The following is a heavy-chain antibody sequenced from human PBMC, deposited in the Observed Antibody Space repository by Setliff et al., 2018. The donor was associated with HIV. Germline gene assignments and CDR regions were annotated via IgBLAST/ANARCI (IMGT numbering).Heavy chain of an antibody. V-gene: IGHV1-69*13. CDR3: ARGGVVVVTAVWGDAFDI. J-gene: IGHJ3*02. D-gene: IGHD2-21*02. Sequence: SVKVSCKASGGTFSTYAIHWVRQAPGQGLEWMGGIPLFGTANYAQKFQGRVRITADESTGTAYMELSRLRSDDTAVYYCARGGVVVVTAVWGDAFDIWGQGTMVTVSS. CDR1: GGTFSTYA. CDR2: IPLFGTA.